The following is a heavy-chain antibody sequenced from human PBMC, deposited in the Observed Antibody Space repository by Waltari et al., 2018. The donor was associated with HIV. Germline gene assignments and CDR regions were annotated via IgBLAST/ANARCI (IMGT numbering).Heavy chain of an antibody. CDR3: ARGPDDCEKGVCYAFDI. V-gene: IGHV3-7*03. CDR1: ALNFRNHW. D-gene: IGHD2-8*01. J-gene: IGHJ3*02. Sequence: EMWFVESGGGLVQPGGSLRLSCSASALNFRNHWMSWFRQVPGKGLEWLANINEDGSEKNYVDSLRGRFTISRDNARNTLYLQMNSLSLEDTAMYYCARGPDDCEKGVCYAFDIWGQGTMVTVSS. CDR2: INEDGSEK.